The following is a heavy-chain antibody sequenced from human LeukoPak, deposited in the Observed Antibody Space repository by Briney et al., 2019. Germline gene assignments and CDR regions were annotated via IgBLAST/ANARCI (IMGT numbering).Heavy chain of an antibody. D-gene: IGHD3-22*01. CDR2: IIPIFGTR. J-gene: IGHJ3*02. CDR3: ARDTRRQISSGYYLMDAFDI. Sequence: TVKVSCKASGGTFRSYAISWVRQAPGQGLEWMGRIIPIFGTRNYAQKFQGRVSIITDESTSTAYMELSSLRSEDTAVYYCARDTRRQISSGYYLMDAFDIWGQGTMVTVSS. CDR1: GGTFRSYA. V-gene: IGHV1-69*05.